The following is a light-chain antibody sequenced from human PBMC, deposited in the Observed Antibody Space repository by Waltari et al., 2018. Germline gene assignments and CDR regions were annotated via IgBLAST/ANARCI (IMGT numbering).Light chain of an antibody. J-gene: IGLJ2*01. Sequence: QSALTQPASVSGSHGQSITIFCTGITGDVWCYYYVSWYQQYPGKAPKLLIYDVSHRPSGVSSRFSASKSGNTASLTISGLQTEDEADYYCTSYRSTNTRVIFGGGTKLAVL. CDR3: TSYRSTNTRVI. CDR2: DVS. V-gene: IGLV2-14*03. CDR1: TGDVWCYYY.